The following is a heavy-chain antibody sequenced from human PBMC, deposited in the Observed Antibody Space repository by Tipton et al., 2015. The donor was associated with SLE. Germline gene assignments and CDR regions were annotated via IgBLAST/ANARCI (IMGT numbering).Heavy chain of an antibody. J-gene: IGHJ4*02. V-gene: IGHV3-9*01. D-gene: IGHD6-19*01. CDR1: GITFEDYA. Sequence: SLRLSCTSSGITFEDYAMHWVRQGPGEGLAWVATISWNSDNIAYADSVKGRFTISRDNAKNSLYLQMNSLRPEDTAVYYCARDRSIAVAGKRGFDYWGQGTLVTVSS. CDR2: ISWNSDNI. CDR3: ARDRSIAVAGKRGFDY.